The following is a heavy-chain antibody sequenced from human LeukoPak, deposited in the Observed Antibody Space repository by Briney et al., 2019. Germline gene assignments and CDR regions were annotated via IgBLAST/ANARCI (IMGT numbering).Heavy chain of an antibody. J-gene: IGHJ5*02. Sequence: GRSLRLSCAASGFTFDDYAMHWVRQAPGKGLEWVSGISWNSGSIGYADSVKGRFTISRDNAKNSLYLQMNSLRAEDTALYYCAKDKWGGRYCSGTSCPSGGFDPWGQGTLVTVSS. CDR3: AKDKWGGRYCSGTSCPSGGFDP. CDR1: GFTFDDYA. D-gene: IGHD2-2*01. CDR2: ISWNSGSI. V-gene: IGHV3-9*01.